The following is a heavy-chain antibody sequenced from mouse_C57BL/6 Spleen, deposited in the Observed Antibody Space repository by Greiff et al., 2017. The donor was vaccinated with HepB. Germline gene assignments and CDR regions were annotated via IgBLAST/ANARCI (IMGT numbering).Heavy chain of an antibody. D-gene: IGHD1-1*01. Sequence: QVHVKHPGAELVKPGASVKMSCKASGYTFTSYWITWVKQRPGQGLEWIGDIYPGSGSTNYNEKFKSKATLTVDTSSSTAYMQLSSLTSEDSAVYYCASSSSAWFAYWGQGTLVTVSA. CDR3: ASSSSAWFAY. CDR2: IYPGSGST. J-gene: IGHJ3*01. CDR1: GYTFTSYW. V-gene: IGHV1-55*01.